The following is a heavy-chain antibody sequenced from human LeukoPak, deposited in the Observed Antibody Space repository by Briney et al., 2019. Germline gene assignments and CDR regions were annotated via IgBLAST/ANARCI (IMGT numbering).Heavy chain of an antibody. CDR2: IYYSGST. CDR3: ARDQYSSGWSRWLDP. Sequence: PSQTLSLTCTVSGGSISSGDYYWSWIRQPPGKGLEWIAYIYYSGSTYYNPSLKSRLTISVDTSRNQFSLKLSSVTAADTAVYYCARDQYSSGWSRWLDPWGQGTLVTVSS. V-gene: IGHV4-30-4*01. J-gene: IGHJ5*02. CDR1: GGSISSGDYY. D-gene: IGHD6-19*01.